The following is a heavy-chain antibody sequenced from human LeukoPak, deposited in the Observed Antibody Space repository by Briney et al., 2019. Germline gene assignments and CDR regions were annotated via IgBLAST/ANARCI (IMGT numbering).Heavy chain of an antibody. CDR2: ISAYNGNT. D-gene: IGHD3-3*01. CDR3: ARHSPYYDFWSGYSNWFDP. V-gene: IGHV1-18*01. J-gene: IGHJ5*02. CDR1: GYTFTSYG. Sequence: ASVKVSCKASGYTFTSYGISWVRQAPGQGLEWMGWISAYNGNTNYAQKLQGRVTMTTDTSTSTAYMELRSLRSDDTAVYYCARHSPYYDFWSGYSNWFDPWGQGTLVTVSS.